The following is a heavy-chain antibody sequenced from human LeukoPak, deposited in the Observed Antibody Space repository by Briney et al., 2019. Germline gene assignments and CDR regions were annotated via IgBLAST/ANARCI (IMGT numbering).Heavy chain of an antibody. J-gene: IGHJ4*02. CDR1: GFTLSSYS. CDR3: AREITSAGSFDY. V-gene: IGHV4-39*07. CDR2: IYYSGST. D-gene: IGHD6-13*01. Sequence: GSLRLSCAASGFTLSSYSMNWVRQPPGKGLEWIGSIYYSGSTYYNPSLKSRVTISVDTSKNQFSLKLSSVTAADTAVYYCAREITSAGSFDYWGQGTLVTVSS.